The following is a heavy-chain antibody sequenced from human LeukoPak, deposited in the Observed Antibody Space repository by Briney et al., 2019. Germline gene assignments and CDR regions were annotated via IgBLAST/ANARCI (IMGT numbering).Heavy chain of an antibody. Sequence: PSETLSLTCTVSGGSISSYYWSWIRQPPGKGLEWIGYIYYSGSTNYNPSLKSRVTISVDTSKNQFSLKLSSVTAADTAVYYCARIPLRLNWFDPWGQGTLVTVSS. J-gene: IGHJ5*02. CDR2: IYYSGST. CDR3: ARIPLRLNWFDP. D-gene: IGHD5/OR15-5a*01. V-gene: IGHV4-59*08. CDR1: GGSISSYY.